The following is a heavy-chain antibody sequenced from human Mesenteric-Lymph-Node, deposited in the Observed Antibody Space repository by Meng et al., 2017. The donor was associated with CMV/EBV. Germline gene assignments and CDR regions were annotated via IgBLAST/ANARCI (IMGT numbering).Heavy chain of an antibody. CDR3: ARSPGFWSLDY. V-gene: IGHV4-4*01. D-gene: IGHD2-8*02. CDR2: IPHNGIT. CDR1: GYFINSNKW. Sequence: LTCAVSGYFINSNKWWSWVRQTPGKGLEWIGEIPHNGITKYNPSLKSRVTISLEKTNNHFSLMLTSVTAADTGEYFCARSPGFWSLDYWGQGTLVTVSS. J-gene: IGHJ4*02.